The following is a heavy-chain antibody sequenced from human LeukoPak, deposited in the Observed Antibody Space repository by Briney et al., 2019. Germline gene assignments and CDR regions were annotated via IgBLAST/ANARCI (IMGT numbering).Heavy chain of an antibody. CDR2: INHSEST. J-gene: IGHJ4*02. CDR1: GGSFSGYY. Sequence: PSETLSLTCAVYGGSFSGYYWSWIHQPPGKGLEWIGEINHSESTNYNPSLKSRVTISVDTSKNQFSLKLSSVTAADTAVYYCARSPIAVAGTPRTDYFDYWGQGTLVTVSS. V-gene: IGHV4-34*01. CDR3: ARSPIAVAGTPRTDYFDY. D-gene: IGHD6-19*01.